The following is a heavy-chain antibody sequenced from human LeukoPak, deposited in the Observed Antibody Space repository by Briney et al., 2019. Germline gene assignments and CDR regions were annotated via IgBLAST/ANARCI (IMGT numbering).Heavy chain of an antibody. CDR1: GGSISSGDYY. CDR2: IYHTGST. CDR3: ASVRSGYHFDY. Sequence: SETLSLTCTVSGGSISSGDYYWSWIRQPPGKGLEWIGYIYHTGSTYYNPSLKSRVTMLVDTSKNQFSLNLSSVTAADTAVYYCASVRSGYHFDYWGQGTLVTVSS. J-gene: IGHJ4*02. V-gene: IGHV4-30-4*01. D-gene: IGHD3-3*01.